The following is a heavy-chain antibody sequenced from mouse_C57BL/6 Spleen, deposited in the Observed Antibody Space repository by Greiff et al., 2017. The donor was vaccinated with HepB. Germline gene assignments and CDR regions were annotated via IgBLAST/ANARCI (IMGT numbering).Heavy chain of an antibody. D-gene: IGHD2-4*01. CDR1: GFNIKDYY. J-gene: IGHJ1*03. V-gene: IGHV14-2*01. Sequence: EVHLVESGAELVKPGASVKLSCTASGFNIKDYYMHWVKQRTEQGLEWIGRIDPEDGETKYAPKFQGKATITADTSSNTAYLQLSSLTSEDTAVYYCARSNYYDYDEGYFDVWGTGTTVTVSS. CDR3: ARSNYYDYDEGYFDV. CDR2: IDPEDGET.